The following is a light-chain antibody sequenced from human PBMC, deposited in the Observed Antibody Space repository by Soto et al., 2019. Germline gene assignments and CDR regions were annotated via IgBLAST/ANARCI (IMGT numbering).Light chain of an antibody. CDR3: QHMRT. CDR1: QKINNW. V-gene: IGKV1-5*01. CDR2: DAS. J-gene: IGKJ1*01. Sequence: DIQMTQSPFTLTASIGDRVTITCRASQKINNWIAWYQQKPGKAPKFLIYDASTLESGVPSRFSGSGFGTEFSLTISSLQPDDFGSYYCQHMRTFGQGTKV.